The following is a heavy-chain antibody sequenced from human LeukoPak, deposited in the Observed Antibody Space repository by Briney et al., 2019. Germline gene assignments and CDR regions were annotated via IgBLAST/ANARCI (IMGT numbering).Heavy chain of an antibody. V-gene: IGHV3-7*01. CDR2: IKGDASEK. J-gene: IGHJ5*02. D-gene: IGHD6-19*01. CDR1: GFSINNYW. CDR3: ARQAGVT. Sequence: GRSLRLSCAVSGFSINNYWMTWYRQAPGKGLECVAHIKGDASEKYYLDSVKGRFTISRDNAKNSLYLQMNSLRAEDTAVYYCARQAGVTWGQGTLVTVSS.